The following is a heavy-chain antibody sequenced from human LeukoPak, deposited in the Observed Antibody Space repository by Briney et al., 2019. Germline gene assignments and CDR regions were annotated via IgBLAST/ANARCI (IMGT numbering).Heavy chain of an antibody. V-gene: IGHV3-23*01. D-gene: IGHD3-10*01. CDR3: ATYYYGSGSFSFDY. J-gene: IGHJ4*02. Sequence: GGSLRLSCAASGFTFSSYAMSWVRQAPGKGLEWVSAISGSGGSTYYADSVKGRFTIPRDNCKNTLYLQMNSLRAEDTAVYYCATYYYGSGSFSFDYWGQGTLVTVSS. CDR1: GFTFSSYA. CDR2: ISGSGGST.